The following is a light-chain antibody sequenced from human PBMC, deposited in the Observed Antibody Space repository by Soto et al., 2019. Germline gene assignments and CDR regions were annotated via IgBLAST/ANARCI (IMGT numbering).Light chain of an antibody. Sequence: EIVLTQSPATLSLSPGERATLFCRASQSIGTYLAWYQQKSGQAPRLLIYDASNRATGIPARFSGGGSGTDFTLTVSSLEPEDFAVYYCQQRSNWPPTFGQGTKLE. CDR3: QQRSNWPPT. CDR1: QSIGTY. J-gene: IGKJ2*01. CDR2: DAS. V-gene: IGKV3-11*01.